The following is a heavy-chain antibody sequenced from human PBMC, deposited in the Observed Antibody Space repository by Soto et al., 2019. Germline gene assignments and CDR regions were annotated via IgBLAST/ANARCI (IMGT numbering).Heavy chain of an antibody. J-gene: IGHJ5*02. CDR3: VRVVPAADNWFDP. Sequence: SETLSLTCTVSGGSISSGGYYWSWIRQHPGKGLEWIGYIYYSGSTYYNPSLKSRVTISVDTSKNQFSLKLSSVTAADTAVYYCVRVVPAADNWFDPWGQGTLVTVSS. V-gene: IGHV4-31*03. CDR1: GGSISSGGYY. CDR2: IYYSGST. D-gene: IGHD2-2*01.